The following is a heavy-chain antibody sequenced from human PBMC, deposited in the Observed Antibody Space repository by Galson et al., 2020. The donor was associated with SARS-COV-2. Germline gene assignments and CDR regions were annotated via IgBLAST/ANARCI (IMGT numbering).Heavy chain of an antibody. Sequence: TGGSLRLSCAASGFTFSSYAMHWVRQAPGKGLEWVAVISYDGTNKYYADSVKGRFTISRDNSKNTLYLQMNSLRAEDTAVYYCAGDYGRGIVGATTIDYWGQGTLVTVSS. CDR2: ISYDGTNK. CDR1: GFTFSSYA. V-gene: IGHV3-30-3*01. CDR3: AGDYGRGIVGATTIDY. J-gene: IGHJ4*02. D-gene: IGHD1-26*01.